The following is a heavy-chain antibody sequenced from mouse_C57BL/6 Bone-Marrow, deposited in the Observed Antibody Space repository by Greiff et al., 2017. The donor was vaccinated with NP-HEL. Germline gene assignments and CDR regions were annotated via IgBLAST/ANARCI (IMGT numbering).Heavy chain of an antibody. J-gene: IGHJ1*03. CDR2: ISGGGGNT. CDR3: ARLHYYGSSYRWYFDV. CDR1: GFTFSSYT. D-gene: IGHD1-1*01. Sequence: EVKVVESGGGLVKPGGSLKLSCAASGFTFSSYTMSWVRQTPEKRLEWVATISGGGGNTYYPDSVKGRFPISRDNAKNTLYLQLSSLRSEDTALYYCARLHYYGSSYRWYFDVWGTGTTVTVSS. V-gene: IGHV5-9*01.